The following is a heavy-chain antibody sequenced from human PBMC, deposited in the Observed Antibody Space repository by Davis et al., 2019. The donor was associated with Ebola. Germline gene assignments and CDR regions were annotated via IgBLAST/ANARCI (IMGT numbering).Heavy chain of an antibody. V-gene: IGHV1-18*01. CDR2: ISAYNGNT. J-gene: IGHJ4*02. CDR3: ASLAATGENYFHY. CDR1: GYTFTSYG. Sequence: ASVKVSCKASGYTFTSYGISWVRQAPGQGLEWMGWISAYNGNTNYAQKLQGRVTMTTDTSTSTAYMELTSLRSEDTAVYYCASLAATGENYFHYWGQGTLVTVSS. D-gene: IGHD6-13*01.